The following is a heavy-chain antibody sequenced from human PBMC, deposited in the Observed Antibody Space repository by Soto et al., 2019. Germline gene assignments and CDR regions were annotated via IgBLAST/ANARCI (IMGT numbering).Heavy chain of an antibody. CDR2: TFYRPKWYY. Sequence: SQTLSLTCAISGDSVSSNSAAWNWIRQSPSRGLEWLGRTFYRPKWYYDYAVSLKSRITINPDTSKNQFSLQLTSVSPEDTAVYFCARDGNSLLDYWGQGTLVTVSS. CDR1: GDSVSSNSAA. CDR3: ARDGNSLLDY. V-gene: IGHV6-1*01. D-gene: IGHD4-4*01. J-gene: IGHJ4*02.